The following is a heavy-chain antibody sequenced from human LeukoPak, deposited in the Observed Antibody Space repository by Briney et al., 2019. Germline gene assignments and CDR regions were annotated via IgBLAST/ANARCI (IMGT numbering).Heavy chain of an antibody. J-gene: IGHJ4*02. D-gene: IGHD6-19*01. V-gene: IGHV3-23*01. CDR1: GFTFSSHG. CDR3: AKDRNRLDLASCDY. Sequence: GGSLRLSCAASGFTFSSHGMCWVRQAPGRGLEWVSSISIGGDTTYSDSVKGRFTISRDNSKNTLYLQLDSLRAEDTAIYYCAKDRNRLDLASCDYWGQGTLVTVSS. CDR2: ISIGGDTT.